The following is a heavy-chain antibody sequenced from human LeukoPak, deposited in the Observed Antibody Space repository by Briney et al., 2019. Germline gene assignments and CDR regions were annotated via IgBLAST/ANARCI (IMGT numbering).Heavy chain of an antibody. CDR3: AKLSSSSWNH. D-gene: IGHD6-13*01. V-gene: IGHV3-66*01. CDR1: EFSVGSNY. J-gene: IGHJ5*02. Sequence: GGSLRLSCAASEFSVGSNYMTWVRQAPGKGLEWVSLIYSGGSTYYADSVKGRFTISRDNSKNTLYLQMNSLRAEDTAVYYCAKLSSSSWNHWGQGTLVTVSS. CDR2: IYSGGST.